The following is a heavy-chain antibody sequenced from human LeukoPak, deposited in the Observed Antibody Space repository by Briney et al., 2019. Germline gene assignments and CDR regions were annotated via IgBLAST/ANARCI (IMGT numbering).Heavy chain of an antibody. D-gene: IGHD3-22*01. CDR3: ARRQDYYDSSGYFDY. CDR2: IYPGDSDT. Sequence: KDGESLKIFCKGSGYSFTSYWIGWVRQMPGKGLEWMGIIYPGDSDTRYSPSFQGQVTISADKSISTAYLQWSSLKASDTAMYYCARRQDYYDSSGYFDYWGQGTLVTVSS. J-gene: IGHJ4*02. V-gene: IGHV5-51*01. CDR1: GYSFTSYW.